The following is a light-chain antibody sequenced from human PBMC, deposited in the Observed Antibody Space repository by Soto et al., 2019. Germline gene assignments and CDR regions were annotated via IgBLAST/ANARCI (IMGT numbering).Light chain of an antibody. V-gene: IGLV2-8*01. J-gene: IGLJ3*02. CDR3: SSHAGINNVV. CDR1: SSDVGGYNY. CDR2: EVT. Sequence: QSALTQPPSASGSPGQSVTISCTGTSSDVGGYNYVSWYQQHPGKVPKLMIYEVTKRPSGVPDRFSGSKSGNTASLTVSGLQAEDEADYYYSSHAGINNVVFGGGTKLTVL.